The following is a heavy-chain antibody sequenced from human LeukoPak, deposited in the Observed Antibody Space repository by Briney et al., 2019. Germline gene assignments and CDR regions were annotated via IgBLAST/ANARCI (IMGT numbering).Heavy chain of an antibody. J-gene: IGHJ4*02. V-gene: IGHV1-69*13. CDR2: IIPIFGTA. D-gene: IGHD5-18*01. Sequence: ASVKVSCKASGCTFSSYAISWVRQAPGQGLEWMGGIIPIFGTANYAQKFQGRVTITADESTSTAYMELSSLRSEDTAVYYCAISSWIQLSTAVFDYWGQGTLVTVSS. CDR1: GCTFSSYA. CDR3: AISSWIQLSTAVFDY.